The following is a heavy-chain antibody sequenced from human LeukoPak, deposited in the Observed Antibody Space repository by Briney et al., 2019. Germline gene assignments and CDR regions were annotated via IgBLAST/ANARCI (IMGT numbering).Heavy chain of an antibody. CDR2: IKQDGSET. J-gene: IGHJ4*02. CDR1: GFTFSSHW. V-gene: IGHV3-7*01. CDR3: AREGY. Sequence: GGSLRLSCGASGFTFSSHWMSWVRQAPGKRLEWVANIKQDGSETYYVDSVKGRFTISRDNAKNSLYLQMNSLRAEDTAVYYCAREGYWGQGTLVTVSS.